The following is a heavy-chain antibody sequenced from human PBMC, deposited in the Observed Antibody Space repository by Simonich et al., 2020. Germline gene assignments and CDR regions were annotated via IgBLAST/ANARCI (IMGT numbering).Heavy chain of an antibody. CDR2: FDPEDGET. Sequence: QVQLVQSGAEVKKPGASVKVSCQVSGYTLTELSMHWVRQAPGKGLEWMGGFDPEDGETIYEKKIQGRVTMNEDTSTDTAYRELSSLRSEDTAVYYCAARDTAMGRHWFDPWGQGTLVTVSS. V-gene: IGHV1-24*01. J-gene: IGHJ5*02. CDR1: GYTLTELS. D-gene: IGHD5-18*01. CDR3: AARDTAMGRHWFDP.